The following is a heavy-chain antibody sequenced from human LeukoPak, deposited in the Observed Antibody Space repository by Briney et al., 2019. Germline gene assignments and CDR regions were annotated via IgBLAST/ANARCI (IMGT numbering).Heavy chain of an antibody. V-gene: IGHV3-7*01. CDR2: MKHDGTKK. Sequence: GGSLRLSCAASGFTFSSYWMTWVRQAPGKGQEWVANMKHDGTKKNYADSVKGRFTISRDNAKNSLYLQMNSLRAEDTALYYCARIVGADEGADYWGQGTLVTVSS. J-gene: IGHJ4*02. CDR3: ARIVGADEGADY. CDR1: GFTFSSYW. D-gene: IGHD1-26*01.